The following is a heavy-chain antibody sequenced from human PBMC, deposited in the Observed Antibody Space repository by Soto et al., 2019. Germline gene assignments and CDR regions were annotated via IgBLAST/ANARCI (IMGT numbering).Heavy chain of an antibody. CDR1: GYSFTSSG. V-gene: IGHV1-18*01. J-gene: IGHJ6*02. CDR3: ARSGSIPYYYYGMDV. Sequence: QVHLVQSGAEVKKPGASVKVSCKTSGYSFTSSGINWVRQAPGQGLEWMGWISGYNGDTNYLQKFQGRVTMTTDTSTSTAYMELSSLRSDDTAVYYCARSGSIPYYYYGMDVWGQGTTVTVSS. CDR2: ISGYNGDT. D-gene: IGHD2-2*02.